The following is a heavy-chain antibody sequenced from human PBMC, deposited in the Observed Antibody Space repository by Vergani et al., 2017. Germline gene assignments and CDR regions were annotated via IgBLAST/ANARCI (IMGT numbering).Heavy chain of an antibody. J-gene: IGHJ4*02. D-gene: IGHD3-16*02. V-gene: IGHV1-18*01. Sequence: QVQLVQSGAEVKKPGASVKVSCKASGYTFTSYGISWVRQAPGQGLEWMGWISAYNGNTNYAQKLQGRVTMTTDTSTSTAYMELRSLRSDDTAVHYCARPGTYYDYVWGSYRYVFDYWGQGTLVTVSS. CDR3: ARPGTYYDYVWGSYRYVFDY. CDR2: ISAYNGNT. CDR1: GYTFTSYG.